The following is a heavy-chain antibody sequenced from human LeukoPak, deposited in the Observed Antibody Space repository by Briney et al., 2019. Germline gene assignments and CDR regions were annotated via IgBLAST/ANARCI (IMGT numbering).Heavy chain of an antibody. CDR1: GYTFTEYY. D-gene: IGHD1-26*01. CDR3: ATRYSGSYYLDY. V-gene: IGHV1-69-2*01. J-gene: IGHJ4*02. Sequence: ASVKISCKASGYTFTEYYMHWVQQAPGKGLEWMGRVDPEDGETIYAEKFQGRVTITADTSTDTAYMELSSLRSEDTAVYYCATRYSGSYYLDYWGQGTLVTVSS. CDR2: VDPEDGET.